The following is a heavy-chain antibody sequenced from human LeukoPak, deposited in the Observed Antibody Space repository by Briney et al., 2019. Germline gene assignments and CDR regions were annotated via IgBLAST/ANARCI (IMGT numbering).Heavy chain of an antibody. CDR2: ISYDGSNK. CDR1: GFTFSSYA. Sequence: GGSLRLSCAASGFTFSSYAMHWVRQAPGKGLEWVSVISYDGSNKYYADSVKGRFTISRDNSKNTLYLQMNSLRAEDTAVYYCARGVVVPAATKPDYWGQGTLVTVSS. D-gene: IGHD2-2*01. CDR3: ARGVVVPAATKPDY. J-gene: IGHJ4*02. V-gene: IGHV3-30-3*01.